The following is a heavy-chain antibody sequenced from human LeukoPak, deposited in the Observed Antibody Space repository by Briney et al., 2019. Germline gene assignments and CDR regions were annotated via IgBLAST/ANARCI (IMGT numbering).Heavy chain of an antibody. Sequence: SETLSLTCAVSGGSINNGGYSWSWIRQPPGKGLEWIGFIYHSGSTYYNPSLESRVTISIDGSKNQFSLKLSSVTAADTAVYFCASRHSSSWFYFDYWAREPWSPSPQ. J-gene: IGHJ4*02. CDR3: ASRHSSSWFYFDY. CDR2: IYHSGST. V-gene: IGHV4-30-2*01. D-gene: IGHD6-13*01. CDR1: GGSINNGGYS.